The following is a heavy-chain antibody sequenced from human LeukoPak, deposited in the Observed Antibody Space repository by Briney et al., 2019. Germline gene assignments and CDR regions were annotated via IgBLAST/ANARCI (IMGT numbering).Heavy chain of an antibody. CDR1: GFTFTKYW. Sequence: PGGSLRLSCAASGFTFTKYWMTWVRQAPGKGLEWVAVISYDGSNKYYADSVKGRFTISRDNSKNTLYLQMNSLRAEDTAVYYCAREMGAFDIWGQGTMVTVSS. CDR2: ISYDGSNK. J-gene: IGHJ3*02. D-gene: IGHD5-24*01. V-gene: IGHV3-30*03. CDR3: AREMGAFDI.